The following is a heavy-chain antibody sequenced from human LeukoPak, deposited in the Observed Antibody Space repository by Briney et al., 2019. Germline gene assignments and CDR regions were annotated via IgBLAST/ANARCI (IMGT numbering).Heavy chain of an antibody. J-gene: IGHJ4*02. D-gene: IGHD6-13*01. V-gene: IGHV4-59*08. Sequence: SETLSLTCTVSSGSISTYYWSWTRQPPGKGLEWIGYIYYSGSTNYNPSLNSRVTISVDTSKNQFSLKLSSVTAADTAVYYCARSFHSSSWYFDYWGQGTLVTVSS. CDR2: IYYSGST. CDR3: ARSFHSSSWYFDY. CDR1: SGSISTYY.